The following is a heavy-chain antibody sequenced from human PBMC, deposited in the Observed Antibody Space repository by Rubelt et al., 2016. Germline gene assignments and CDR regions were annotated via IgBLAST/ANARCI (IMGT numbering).Heavy chain of an antibody. Sequence: ASGFTFSSYSMNWVRQAPGKGLEWVSYISDSGTTIYYADSVKGRFTISRDNAKKPLYLQMDSLRAEDTAVYYWARRRRQDDAFDIWGQGTLVTVSS. CDR3: ARRRRQDDAFDI. V-gene: IGHV3-48*04. CDR2: ISDSGTTI. J-gene: IGHJ3*02. D-gene: IGHD6-6*01. CDR1: GFTFSSYS.